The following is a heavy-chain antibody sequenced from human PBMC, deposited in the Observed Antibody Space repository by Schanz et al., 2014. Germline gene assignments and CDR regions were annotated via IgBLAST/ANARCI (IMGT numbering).Heavy chain of an antibody. CDR2: ISGGGGTT. J-gene: IGHJ5*02. V-gene: IGHV3-23*04. CDR1: GFTFSSYA. D-gene: IGHD2-2*01. CDR3: ARAGYDADNWFDP. Sequence: EVQLVESGGGLVQPGGSLRLSCAASGFTFSSYAMSWVRQAPGKGLEWVSAISGGGGTTYYADSVKGRFTISRDNSKNTLYLQMNSLRAEDTSVYYCARAGYDADNWFDPWGQGTLVTVSS.